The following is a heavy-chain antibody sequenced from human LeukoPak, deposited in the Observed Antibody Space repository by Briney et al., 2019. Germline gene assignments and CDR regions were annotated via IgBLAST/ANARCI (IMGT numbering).Heavy chain of an antibody. Sequence: AGGSLRLSCAASGFTFSSYAMSWVRQAPGKGLEWVSAISGSGGSTYYADSVKGRFTISRDNSKNTLYLQMNSLRAEDTAVYYCAKGLSFTRAVDYWGQGTLVTVSS. V-gene: IGHV3-23*01. CDR1: GFTFSSYA. J-gene: IGHJ4*02. D-gene: IGHD3-16*02. CDR3: AKGLSFTRAVDY. CDR2: ISGSGGST.